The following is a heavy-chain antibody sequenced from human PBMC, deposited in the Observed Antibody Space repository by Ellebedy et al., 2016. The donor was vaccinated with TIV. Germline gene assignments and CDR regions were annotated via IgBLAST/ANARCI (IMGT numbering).Heavy chain of an antibody. V-gene: IGHV4-59*01. Sequence: MPSETLSLTCTVSGDSISGYYWSWIRQPPGKGLEWLGYIYSSGSGEYNPSLKSRVTMSVDTSKSQFSLTLMTSVSAADTAVYYCARVAITSAVGGGYFDLWGRGTLLTVSS. CDR1: GDSISGYY. J-gene: IGHJ2*01. CDR2: IYSSGSG. D-gene: IGHD3-16*01. CDR3: ARVAITSAVGGGYFDL.